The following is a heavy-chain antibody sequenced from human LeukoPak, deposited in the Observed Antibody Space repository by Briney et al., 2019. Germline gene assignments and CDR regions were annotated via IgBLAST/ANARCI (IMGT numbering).Heavy chain of an antibody. D-gene: IGHD3-3*01. J-gene: IGHJ4*02. CDR2: ISASGNTK. V-gene: IGHV3-48*02. CDR1: GFTFSDYN. Sequence: GGSLRLSCAASGFTFSDYNMIWVRQAPGKGLEWVSYISASGNTKFYADSVKGRFAISRDNAKNSVLLQMNSLRDEDTAVYYCARVEVVIDYWGQGTLATVSS. CDR3: ARVEVVIDY.